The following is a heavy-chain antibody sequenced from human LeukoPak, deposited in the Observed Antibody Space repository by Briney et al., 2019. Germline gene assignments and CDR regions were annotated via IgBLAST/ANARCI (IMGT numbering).Heavy chain of an antibody. Sequence: GGSLRLSCAASGFTFSDHYIDWVRQAPGKGLEWVGRARNKANSYTTEYAASVKGRFTFSRDDSKNSVYLQMNSLKTEDTAVYYCARDGATSHDAYDIWGQGTMVTVSS. J-gene: IGHJ3*02. CDR3: ARDGATSHDAYDI. CDR1: GFTFSDHY. V-gene: IGHV3-72*01. CDR2: ARNKANSYTT. D-gene: IGHD5-12*01.